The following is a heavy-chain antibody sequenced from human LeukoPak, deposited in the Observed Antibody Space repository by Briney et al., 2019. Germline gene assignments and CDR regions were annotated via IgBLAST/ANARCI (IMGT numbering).Heavy chain of an antibody. Sequence: GRSLRLSCAASEFTFSHYAMHWVRQAPGKGLEWVAVISYEGSNKYYADSVKGRFTISRDNSKSTLYLQMNSLRAEDTSLYYCARASGHCSSTSCLLSYYYMDVWGQGTTVTVSS. CDR3: ARASGHCSSTSCLLSYYYMDV. V-gene: IGHV3-30-3*01. CDR1: EFTFSHYA. J-gene: IGHJ6*03. CDR2: ISYEGSNK. D-gene: IGHD2-2*01.